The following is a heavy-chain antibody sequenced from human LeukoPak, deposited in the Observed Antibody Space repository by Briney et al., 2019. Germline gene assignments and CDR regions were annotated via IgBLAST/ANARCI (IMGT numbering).Heavy chain of an antibody. CDR3: TRVGYIDEGIDY. J-gene: IGHJ4*02. V-gene: IGHV3-7*04. D-gene: IGHD5-24*01. CDR2: IKQDGNEK. CDR1: GFTFSNYW. Sequence: GGSLRLSCAVSGFTFSNYWMNWVRQAPGKGLEWVANIKQDGNEKYYVDSVKGRFTISRDNAKNSLYLQMNSLRAEDTAIYYCTRVGYIDEGIDYWGQGTLVTVSS.